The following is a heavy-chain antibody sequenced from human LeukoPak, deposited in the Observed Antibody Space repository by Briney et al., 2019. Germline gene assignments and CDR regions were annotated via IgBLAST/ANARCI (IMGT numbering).Heavy chain of an antibody. CDR2: ISSSSSYI. CDR3: ARDPTYYYDSSGYYYPYFDY. Sequence: PGGSLRLSCAASGFTFSSYSMNWVRQAPGKGLEWVSSISSSSSYIYYADSVKGRFTISRDNAKNSLYLQMNSLRAEDTAVYYCARDPTYYYDSSGYYYPYFDYWGQGTLVTVSS. CDR1: GFTFSSYS. V-gene: IGHV3-21*01. D-gene: IGHD3-22*01. J-gene: IGHJ4*02.